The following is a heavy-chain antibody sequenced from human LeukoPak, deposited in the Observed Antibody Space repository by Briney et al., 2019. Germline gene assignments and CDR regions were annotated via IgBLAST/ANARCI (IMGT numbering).Heavy chain of an antibody. Sequence: ASVKVSCKASGYTFTGYYMHWVRQAPGQGLEWTGWINPNSGGTNYAQKLQGRVTMTTDTSTSTAYMELSSLRSEDTAVYYCATAFPRAGDWFDPWGQGTLVTVSS. CDR3: ATAFPRAGDWFDP. CDR2: INPNSGGT. V-gene: IGHV1-2*02. CDR1: GYTFTGYY. D-gene: IGHD3-3*02. J-gene: IGHJ5*02.